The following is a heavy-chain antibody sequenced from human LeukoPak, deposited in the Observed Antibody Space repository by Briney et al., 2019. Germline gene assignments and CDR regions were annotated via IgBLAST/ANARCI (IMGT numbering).Heavy chain of an antibody. Sequence: GASVNVSCKASVYTFTRYYMHWVRQAPGQGLEWMGWINPNSGGTNYAQKFQGRVTMTRDTSISTAYMELSRLRSDDTAVYYCATGYDYVWGSYRKEYFQHWGRGTLVTVSS. CDR2: INPNSGGT. CDR1: VYTFTRYY. V-gene: IGHV1-2*02. CDR3: ATGYDYVWGSYRKEYFQH. D-gene: IGHD3-16*02. J-gene: IGHJ1*01.